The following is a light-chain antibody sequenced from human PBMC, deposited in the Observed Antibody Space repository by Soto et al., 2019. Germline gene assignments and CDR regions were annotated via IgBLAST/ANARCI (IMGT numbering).Light chain of an antibody. CDR3: LQHTSYPWT. CDR1: QGIRNY. V-gene: IGKV1-17*03. Sequence: DIQMTQSPSAMSVSVGDRVTMTCRASQGIRNYLVWFQQKPGKVPKRLIYAASSLQSGVPSRFSGDGSGTEFTLTISSLQPEDFATYYCLQHTSYPWTFCQGTKVERK. CDR2: AAS. J-gene: IGKJ1*01.